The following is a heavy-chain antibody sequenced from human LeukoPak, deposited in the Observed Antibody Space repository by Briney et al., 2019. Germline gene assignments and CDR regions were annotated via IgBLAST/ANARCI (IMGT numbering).Heavy chain of an antibody. V-gene: IGHV3-7*01. CDR1: GFTFSSYW. CDR3: ARTGPAAAENFDY. Sequence: GGSLRLSCAASGFTFSSYWMSWVRQAPGKGLEWVANIKQDGSEKYYVDSVKGRFTISRDNAKNSLYLQMNSLRAEDTAVYYCARTGPAAAENFDYWGQGTLVTVSS. J-gene: IGHJ4*02. D-gene: IGHD6-13*01. CDR2: IKQDGSEK.